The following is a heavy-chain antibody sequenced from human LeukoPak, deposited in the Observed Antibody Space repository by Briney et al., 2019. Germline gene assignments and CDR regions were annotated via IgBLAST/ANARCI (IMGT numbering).Heavy chain of an antibody. CDR2: IYYSGST. J-gene: IGHJ4*02. Sequence: SETLSLTCTVSGGSISSYYWSWIRQPPGKGLEWIGYIYYSGSTNYNPSLKSRVTISVDTSKNQFSLKLSSVTAADTAVYYCARTTYGSFDYWGQGTLVTVSS. CDR3: ARTTYGSFDY. D-gene: IGHD3-10*01. CDR1: GGSISSYY. V-gene: IGHV4-59*12.